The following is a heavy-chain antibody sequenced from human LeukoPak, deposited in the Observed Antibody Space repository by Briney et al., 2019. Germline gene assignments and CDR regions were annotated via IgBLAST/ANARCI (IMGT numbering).Heavy chain of an antibody. Sequence: GGSLRLSFVASGFTFNSYAMSWVRQAPGKGLGWGSAIGARGDDTYHADSVKGRFTISRDNSKNTLYLQMNSLRAEDTAVYYCAKTLRELSGGAFDIWGQGTMVTVSS. CDR1: GFTFNSYA. J-gene: IGHJ3*02. CDR2: IGARGDDT. D-gene: IGHD1-26*01. CDR3: AKTLRELSGGAFDI. V-gene: IGHV3-23*01.